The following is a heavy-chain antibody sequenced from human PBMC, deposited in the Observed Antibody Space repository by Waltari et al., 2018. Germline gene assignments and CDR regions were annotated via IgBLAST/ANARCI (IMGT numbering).Heavy chain of an antibody. D-gene: IGHD6-19*01. Sequence: EVQLVESGGGLIQPGGSLRLSCAASGFTVSSNYMSWVRQAPGKGLEWVSVIYSGGRTYYADSVKGRFTISRDNSKNTLYLQMNSLRAEDTAVYYCARDRSAAGYYFDYWGQGTLVTVSS. CDR3: ARDRSAAGYYFDY. CDR2: IYSGGRT. J-gene: IGHJ4*02. CDR1: GFTVSSNY. V-gene: IGHV3-53*01.